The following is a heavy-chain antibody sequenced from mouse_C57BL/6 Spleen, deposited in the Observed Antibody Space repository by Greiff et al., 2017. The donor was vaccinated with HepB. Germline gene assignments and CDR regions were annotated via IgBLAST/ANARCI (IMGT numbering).Heavy chain of an antibody. CDR2: ISSGSSTI. Sequence: EVQLVESGGGLVKPGGSLKLSCAASGFTFSDYGMHWVRQAPEQGLEWVAYISSGSSTIYYADTVKGRFTISRDNAKNTLFLQMTSLRSEDTAMYYCARSYGSAWFAYWGQGTLVTVSA. CDR3: ARSYGSAWFAY. D-gene: IGHD1-1*01. V-gene: IGHV5-17*01. J-gene: IGHJ3*01. CDR1: GFTFSDYG.